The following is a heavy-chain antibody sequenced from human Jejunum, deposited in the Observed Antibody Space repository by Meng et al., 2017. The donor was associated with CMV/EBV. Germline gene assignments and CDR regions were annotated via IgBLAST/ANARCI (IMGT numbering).Heavy chain of an antibody. CDR2: ISSSGSTI. V-gene: IGHV3-11*04. D-gene: IGHD3-16*02. Sequence: YMSWIRQAPGKGLEWVSYISSSGSTIYYADSVKGRFTISRDNAKNSLYLQMNSLRAEDTAVYYCARDGGRLGELSADYYYYGMDVWGQGTTVTVSS. CDR3: ARDGGRLGELSADYYYYGMDV. J-gene: IGHJ6*02. CDR1: Y.